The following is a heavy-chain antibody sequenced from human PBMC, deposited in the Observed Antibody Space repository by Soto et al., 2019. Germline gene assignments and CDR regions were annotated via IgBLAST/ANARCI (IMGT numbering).Heavy chain of an antibody. J-gene: IGHJ1*01. V-gene: IGHV3-30-3*01. CDR1: GFAFSSYA. Sequence: QVQLVESGGGVVQPGRSLRLSCAASGFAFSSYAMHWVRQAPGKGLEWVAVISYDENNKYYADSVKGRFTISRDNSKNTLSLQMNSLRPEDTAVYYCASEFRLGHSGYQRYFQHWGQGTLGSVSS. CDR2: ISYDENNK. D-gene: IGHD5-12*01. CDR3: ASEFRLGHSGYQRYFQH.